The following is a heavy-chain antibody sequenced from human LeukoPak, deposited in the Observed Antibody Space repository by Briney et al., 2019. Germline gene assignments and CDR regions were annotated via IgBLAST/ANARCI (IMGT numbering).Heavy chain of an antibody. V-gene: IGHV1-24*01. D-gene: IGHD1/OR15-1a*01. CDR1: GGTFSSYA. CDR3: ATGGWEQASKYAFDI. Sequence: ASVKVSCKASGGTFSSYAISWVRQAPGKGLEWMGGFDPEDGETIYAQKFQGRVTMTEDTSTDTAYMELSSLRSEDTAVYYCATGGWEQASKYAFDIWGQGTMATVSS. J-gene: IGHJ3*02. CDR2: FDPEDGET.